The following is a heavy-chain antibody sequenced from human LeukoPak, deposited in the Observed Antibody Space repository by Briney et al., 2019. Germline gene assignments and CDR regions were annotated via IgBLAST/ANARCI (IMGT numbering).Heavy chain of an antibody. Sequence: SETLSLTCTVSGGSISSSSYYWGWIRQPLGKGLEWIGSIYYSGSTYYNPSLKSRVTISVDTSKNQFSLKLSSVTAADTAVYYCARQTWYSYGYIGVDFDYWGQGTLVTVSS. D-gene: IGHD5-18*01. CDR3: ARQTWYSYGYIGVDFDY. V-gene: IGHV4-39*01. J-gene: IGHJ4*02. CDR2: IYYSGST. CDR1: GGSISSSSYY.